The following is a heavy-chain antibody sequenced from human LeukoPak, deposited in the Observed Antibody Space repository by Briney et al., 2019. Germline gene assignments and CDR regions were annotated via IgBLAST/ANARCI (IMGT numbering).Heavy chain of an antibody. J-gene: IGHJ4*02. D-gene: IGHD3-22*01. CDR2: VIAIFGRV. Sequence: SVKVSCKASRGTFSSHGISWVRQAPGQGLEWMGGVIAIFGRVKYGQKFQGRATITTDESTSTAYMELSSLTSEDTGVYYCARGELGDSSGFSFFDYWGQGTLVTVSS. CDR1: RGTFSSHG. V-gene: IGHV1-69*05. CDR3: ARGELGDSSGFSFFDY.